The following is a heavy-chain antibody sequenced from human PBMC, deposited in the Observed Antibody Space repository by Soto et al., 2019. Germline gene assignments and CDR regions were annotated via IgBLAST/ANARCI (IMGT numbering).Heavy chain of an antibody. J-gene: IGHJ4*02. CDR3: ASAFYGSGSYWGFDY. V-gene: IGHV3-23*01. CDR2: ISGGGGNT. D-gene: IGHD3-10*01. Sequence: EVQLLESGGGLVQPGGSLRLSCAASGFIFSSYALNWVRQAPGKGLEWVSSISGGGGNTNYADSVKGRFTISRDNSKNTLYLQLNSLRAEDTALYYCASAFYGSGSYWGFDYWGQGTLVTVSS. CDR1: GFIFSSYA.